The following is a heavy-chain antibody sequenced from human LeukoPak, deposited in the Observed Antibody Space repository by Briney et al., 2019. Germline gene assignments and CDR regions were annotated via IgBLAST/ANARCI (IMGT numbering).Heavy chain of an antibody. Sequence: PGGSLRLSCEASGFKFDDYGMSWVRQAPGKGLEWVSGINWSGGGTYYADSVKGRFTIFRDNAKNSLYLQMTSLRAEDTALYYCARDGPYYYNSSAYSDYWGQGSLVTVSS. CDR3: ARDGPYYYNSSAYSDY. J-gene: IGHJ4*02. V-gene: IGHV3-20*04. D-gene: IGHD3-22*01. CDR1: GFKFDDYG. CDR2: INWSGGGT.